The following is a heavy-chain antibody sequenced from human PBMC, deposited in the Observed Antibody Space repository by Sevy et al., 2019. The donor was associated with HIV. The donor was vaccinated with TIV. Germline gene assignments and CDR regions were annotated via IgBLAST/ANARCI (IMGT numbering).Heavy chain of an antibody. CDR3: ARASHMITFGGVIVIDGIDY. CDR1: GLTFSNYA. V-gene: IGHV3-30*09. Sequence: GGSLRLSCAVSGLTFSNYAIHWVRQAPGKGLEWVAVISYDGSNKDYADSVKGRFAISRDNSKNTLYLQMNSLRVEDTAVYYCARASHMITFGGVIVIDGIDYWGQGTLVTVSS. CDR2: ISYDGSNK. J-gene: IGHJ4*02. D-gene: IGHD3-16*02.